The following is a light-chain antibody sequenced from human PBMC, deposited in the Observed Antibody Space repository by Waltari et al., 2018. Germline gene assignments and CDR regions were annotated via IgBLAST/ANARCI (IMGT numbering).Light chain of an antibody. CDR3: SSYTSSRTVV. V-gene: IGLV2-14*01. J-gene: IGLJ1*01. CDR1: SGDVGAYNY. CDR2: EVT. Sequence: QSALTQPASVSGSPGQSIAISCTGTSGDVGAYNYVSWYQQYPGKAPQVLIYEVTNRPSGVSSRFSGSTSGNTASLTISGLQPDDEADYYCSSYTSSRTVVFGTGTEVTVL.